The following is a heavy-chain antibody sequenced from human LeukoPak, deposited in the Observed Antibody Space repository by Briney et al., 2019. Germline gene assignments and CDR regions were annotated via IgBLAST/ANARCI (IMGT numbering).Heavy chain of an antibody. CDR2: ISSSSSYI. D-gene: IGHD3-10*01. V-gene: IGHV3-21*04. CDR3: AKAPEITMAHNWFDP. CDR1: GFTFSSYS. J-gene: IGHJ5*02. Sequence: GGSLRLSCAASGFTFSSYSMNWVRQAPGKGLEWVSSISSSSSYIYYADSVKGRFTISRDNAKNSLYLQMNSLRAEDTALYYCAKAPEITMAHNWFDPWGQGTLVTVSS.